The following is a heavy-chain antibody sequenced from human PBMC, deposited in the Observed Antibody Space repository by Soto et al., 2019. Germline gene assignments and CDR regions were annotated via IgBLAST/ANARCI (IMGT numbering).Heavy chain of an antibody. V-gene: IGHV3-30-3*01. D-gene: IGHD3-22*01. Sequence: PGGSLRLSCAASGFTFSSYAMHWVRQAPGKGLEWVAVISYDGSNKYYADSVKGRFTISRDNSKNTLYLQMNSLRAEDTAVYYCARDSPYDSSGYGYFDYWGQGTLVTVSS. J-gene: IGHJ4*02. CDR1: GFTFSSYA. CDR3: ARDSPYDSSGYGYFDY. CDR2: ISYDGSNK.